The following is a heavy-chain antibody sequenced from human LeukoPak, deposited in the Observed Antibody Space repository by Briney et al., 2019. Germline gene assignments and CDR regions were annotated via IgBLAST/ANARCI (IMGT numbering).Heavy chain of an antibody. CDR2: MNPNSGNT. J-gene: IGHJ4*02. Sequence: EASVKVSCKASGYTFTGYYMHWVRQAPGQGLEWMGWMNPNSGNTGYAQKFQGRVTMTRNTSISTAYMELSSLRSEDTAVYYCARGRLGYWGQGTLVTVSS. D-gene: IGHD5/OR15-5a*01. CDR1: GYTFTGYY. V-gene: IGHV1-8*02. CDR3: ARGRLGY.